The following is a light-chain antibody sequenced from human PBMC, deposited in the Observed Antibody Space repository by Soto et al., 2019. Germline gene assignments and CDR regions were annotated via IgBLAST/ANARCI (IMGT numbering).Light chain of an antibody. V-gene: IGLV2-14*01. CDR3: TSYTCCSTKG. Sequence: QSALTQPASVSGSPGQSITISCTGTSSDVGGYDYVSWYQQHPGTAPRLIIFEVTNRPSGGSNSFSGSKSGNTASLTISGLQTEDEADSAYTSYTCCSTKGFGTGAKVT. CDR2: EVT. CDR1: SSDVGGYDY. J-gene: IGLJ1*01.